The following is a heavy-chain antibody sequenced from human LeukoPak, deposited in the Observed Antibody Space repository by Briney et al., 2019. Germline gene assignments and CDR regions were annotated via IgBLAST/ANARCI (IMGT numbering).Heavy chain of an antibody. Sequence: ASVKVSCKASGYTFTSYDISWVRQAPGQGLEWMGWITPYNGNTTYAQKLQGRVTLTTDTSTSTAYMELRKLRSDHTALYQSLRDCRSTSCYQDAVYIWGQGKMVTVSS. V-gene: IGHV1-18*04. CDR3: LRDCRSTSCYQDAVYI. CDR2: ITPYNGNT. J-gene: IGHJ3*02. CDR1: GYTFTSYD. D-gene: IGHD2-2*01.